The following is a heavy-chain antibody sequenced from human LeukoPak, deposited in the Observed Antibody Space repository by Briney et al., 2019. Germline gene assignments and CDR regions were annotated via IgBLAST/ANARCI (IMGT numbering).Heavy chain of an antibody. CDR1: GGSISSSSYY. D-gene: IGHD3-22*01. Sequence: SETLSLTCTVSGGSISSSSYYWGWIRQPPGKGLEWIGSIYYSGSTYYNPSLKSRVTISVDTSKNQFSLKLSSVTAADTAVYYCARETPLVVVITHAYYFDYWGQGTLVTVSS. CDR3: ARETPLVVVITHAYYFDY. V-gene: IGHV4-39*07. J-gene: IGHJ4*02. CDR2: IYYSGST.